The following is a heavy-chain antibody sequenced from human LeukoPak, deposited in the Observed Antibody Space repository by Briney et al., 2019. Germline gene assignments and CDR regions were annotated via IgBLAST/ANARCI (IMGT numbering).Heavy chain of an antibody. CDR1: GYTFTSYD. Sequence: ASVKVSCKASGYTFTSYDISWVRQAPGQGLEWMGWISAYNGNTNYAQKLQGRVTMTTDTSTSTAYMELRSLRSDDTAVYYCARHFFGGYSSSWYVWFDPWGQGTLVTVSS. D-gene: IGHD6-13*01. V-gene: IGHV1-18*01. CDR3: ARHFFGGYSSSWYVWFDP. CDR2: ISAYNGNT. J-gene: IGHJ5*02.